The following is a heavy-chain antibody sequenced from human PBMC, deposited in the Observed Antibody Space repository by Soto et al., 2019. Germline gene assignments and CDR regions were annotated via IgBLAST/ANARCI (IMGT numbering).Heavy chain of an antibody. CDR2: IQSGGPT. Sequence: GGSLRLSCAASGFTVSSKYMSWVRQAPGKGLEWVSLIQSGGPTYYADSVKGRFTISRDNSKNMLFLQMNSLRAEDTAVYYCTKDRHPDGIWSFDCWGQGTLVTVSS. CDR3: TKDRHPDGIWSFDC. D-gene: IGHD3-3*01. J-gene: IGHJ4*02. CDR1: GFTVSSKY. V-gene: IGHV3-66*01.